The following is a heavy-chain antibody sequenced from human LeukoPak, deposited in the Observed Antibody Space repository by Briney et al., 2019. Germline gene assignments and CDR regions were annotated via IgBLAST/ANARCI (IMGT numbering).Heavy chain of an antibody. D-gene: IGHD3-22*01. J-gene: IGHJ4*02. CDR1: GGTFSSYA. CDR3: ARAAGYYDSSGYYYPSYYFDY. CDR2: IIPILGIA. Sequence: SVKVSCKASGGTFSSYAISWVRLAPGQGLEWMGRIIPILGIANYAQKFQGRVTITADKSTSTAYMELSSLRSEDTAVYYCARAAGYYDSSGYYYPSYYFDYWGQGTLVTVSS. V-gene: IGHV1-69*04.